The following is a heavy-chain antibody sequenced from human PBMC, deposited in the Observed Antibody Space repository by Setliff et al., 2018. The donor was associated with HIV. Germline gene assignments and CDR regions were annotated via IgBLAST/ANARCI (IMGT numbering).Heavy chain of an antibody. CDR1: GFSFSSYW. Sequence: LRLSCAASGFSFSSYWISWVRQAPGKGLEWVANIKQDGSEKYYVDPVRGRFTISRDNAKNSLYLQMNSLRAEDTAVYYCARDATRGGDMDVWAKGTTVTVSS. D-gene: IGHD2-15*01. CDR3: ARDATRGGDMDV. J-gene: IGHJ6*03. CDR2: IKQDGSEK. V-gene: IGHV3-7*01.